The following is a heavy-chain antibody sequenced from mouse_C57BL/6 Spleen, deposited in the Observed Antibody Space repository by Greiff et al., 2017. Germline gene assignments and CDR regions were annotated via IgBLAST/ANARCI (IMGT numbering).Heavy chain of an antibody. CDR2: IYPRSGNT. Sequence: VQLQQSGAELARPGASVKLSCKASGYTFTSYGISWVKQRTGQGLEWIGEIYPRSGNTYYNEKFKGKATLTADKSSSTAYMELRSLTSEDSAVYFCARSLHYYGSSYGYFDVWGTGTTVTVSS. D-gene: IGHD1-1*01. CDR1: GYTFTSYG. V-gene: IGHV1-81*01. CDR3: ARSLHYYGSSYGYFDV. J-gene: IGHJ1*03.